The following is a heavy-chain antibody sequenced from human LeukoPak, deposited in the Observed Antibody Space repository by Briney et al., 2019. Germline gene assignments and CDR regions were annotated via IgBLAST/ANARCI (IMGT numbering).Heavy chain of an antibody. D-gene: IGHD1-26*01. CDR3: ARFESGSYPRD. Sequence: SETLSLTCTVSGGSISSSSYYWGWIRQPPGKGLEWIGSFYYSGSTYYNPSLKSRVTISVDTSKNQFSLKLSSVTAADTAVYYCARFESGSYPRDWGQGTLVTVSS. J-gene: IGHJ4*02. CDR1: GGSISSSSYY. CDR2: FYYSGST. V-gene: IGHV4-39*07.